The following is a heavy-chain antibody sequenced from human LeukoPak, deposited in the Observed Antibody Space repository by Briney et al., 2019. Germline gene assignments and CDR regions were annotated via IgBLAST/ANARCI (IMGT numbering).Heavy chain of an antibody. CDR1: GFTFSSYA. Sequence: PGGSLRLSCAASGFTFSSYAMSWVRQAPGKGLEWVAVISGSGGTTYYADSVKGRFTISRDNSKDTLYLQMNSLRVEDTAVYYCAKRSGGWSFEYWGQGTLVTVSS. J-gene: IGHJ4*02. D-gene: IGHD6-19*01. V-gene: IGHV3-23*01. CDR2: ISGSGGTT. CDR3: AKRSGGWSFEY.